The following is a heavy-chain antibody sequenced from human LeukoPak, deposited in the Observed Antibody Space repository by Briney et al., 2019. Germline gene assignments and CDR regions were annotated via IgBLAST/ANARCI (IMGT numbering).Heavy chain of an antibody. CDR2: IWYDGSNK. V-gene: IGHV3-30*02. CDR1: GFTFSTYG. Sequence: GGSLRLSCAASGFTFSTYGMHWVRQAPGKGLEWVAFIWYDGSNKYYADSVKGRFTISRDNSKSTLYLQMNSLRAEDTAVYYCARYHCSSTSCYSEVSFDYWGQGTLVTVSS. CDR3: ARYHCSSTSCYSEVSFDY. J-gene: IGHJ4*02. D-gene: IGHD2-2*01.